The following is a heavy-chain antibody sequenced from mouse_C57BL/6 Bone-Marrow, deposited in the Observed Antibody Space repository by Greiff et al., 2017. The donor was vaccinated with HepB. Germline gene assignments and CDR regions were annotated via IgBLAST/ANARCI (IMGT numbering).Heavy chain of an antibody. Sequence: EVQVVESGGDLVKPGGSLKLSCAASGFTFSSYGMSWVRQTPDKRLEWVATISSGGSYTYYPDSVKGRFTISRDNAKNTLYLQMSSLKSEDTAMYYCARHGGTVVYFDYWGQGTTLTVSS. J-gene: IGHJ2*01. CDR3: ARHGGTVVYFDY. CDR2: ISSGGSYT. D-gene: IGHD1-1*01. CDR1: GFTFSSYG. V-gene: IGHV5-6*01.